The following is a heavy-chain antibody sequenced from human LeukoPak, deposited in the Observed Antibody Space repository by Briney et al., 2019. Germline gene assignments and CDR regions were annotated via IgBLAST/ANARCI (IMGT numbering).Heavy chain of an antibody. CDR1: GGTFSSYT. J-gene: IGHJ4*02. V-gene: IGHV1-69*04. CDR2: IIPILGIA. CDR3: AKDPLPAAIPTYFDY. Sequence: SVKVSCKASGGTFSSYTISWVRQAPGHGLEWMGRIIPILGIANYAQKFQGRVTITADKSTSTAYMELSSLRAEDTAVYYCAKDPLPAAIPTYFDYWGQGTLVTVSS. D-gene: IGHD2-2*02.